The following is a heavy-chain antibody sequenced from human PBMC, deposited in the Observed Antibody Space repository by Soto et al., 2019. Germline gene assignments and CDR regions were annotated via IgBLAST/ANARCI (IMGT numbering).Heavy chain of an antibody. CDR3: GRGYCTSTTCEDYYVMDV. V-gene: IGHV1-69*06. J-gene: IGHJ6*02. CDR1: GGTFREYA. CDR2: LIPIFGTI. D-gene: IGHD2-2*01. Sequence: QVQLVQSGAEVKKPGSAVKVSCKTSGGTFREYAISWVRQAPGQGLEWLGGLIPIFGTINYAQNFQGRVTISADKSTSTAYMELRSLRSGDTAVYYCGRGYCTSTTCEDYYVMDVWGQGTTVTVSS.